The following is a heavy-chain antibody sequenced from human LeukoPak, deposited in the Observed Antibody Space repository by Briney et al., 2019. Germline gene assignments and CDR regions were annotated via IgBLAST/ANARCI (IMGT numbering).Heavy chain of an antibody. V-gene: IGHV4-34*01. CDR1: GGSFSGYY. CDR2: INHSGST. J-gene: IGHJ4*02. Sequence: SETLSLTCAVYGGSFSGYYWSWIRQPPGKGLGWIGEINHSGSTNYNPSLKSRVTISVDTSKNQFSLKLNSVTAADTAVYYCARGSSGYYYDSSGYYSKYYFDYWGQGTLVTVSS. D-gene: IGHD3-22*01. CDR3: ARGSSGYYYDSSGYYSKYYFDY.